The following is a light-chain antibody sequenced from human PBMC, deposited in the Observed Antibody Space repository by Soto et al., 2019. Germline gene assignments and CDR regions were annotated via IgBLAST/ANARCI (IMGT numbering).Light chain of an antibody. CDR3: CSYAGSSTFPYV. J-gene: IGLJ1*01. CDR1: SSDVGSYNL. Sequence: SVLTQLASVSGSPVQSSTITCTGTSSDVGSYNLVSWYQHHPGKAPKLMIYEVSKRPSGVSNRFSGSKSGNTASLTISGLQAEDEADYYCCSYAGSSTFPYVFGTGTKVTV. V-gene: IGLV2-23*02. CDR2: EVS.